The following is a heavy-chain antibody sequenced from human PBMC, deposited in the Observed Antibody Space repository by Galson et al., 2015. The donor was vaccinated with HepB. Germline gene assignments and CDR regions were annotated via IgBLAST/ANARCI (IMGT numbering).Heavy chain of an antibody. CDR3: ARVGDSSSWVDY. J-gene: IGHJ4*02. V-gene: IGHV3-11*06. Sequence: SLRLSCAASGFTFSNYYMSWIRQAPGKGLEWVSYISSSSSYTNYADSVKGRFTISRDNAKNSLYLQMNSLRAEDTAVYYCARVGDSSSWVDYWGQGTLVTVSS. D-gene: IGHD6-13*01. CDR1: GFTFSNYY. CDR2: ISSSSSYT.